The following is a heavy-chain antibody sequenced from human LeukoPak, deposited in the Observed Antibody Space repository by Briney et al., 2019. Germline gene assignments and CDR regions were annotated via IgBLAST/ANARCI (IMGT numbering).Heavy chain of an antibody. CDR2: ICSIGDNI. CDR1: VFFFSEYF. CDR3: ARDWLGHSNPDYFDY. J-gene: IGHJ4*02. D-gene: IGHD4-11*01. V-gene: IGHV3-11*04. Sequence: GCLRVSCAPPVFFFSEYFTTWIRPALQEGVEWVSYICSIGDNIFYADSVKGQFTISRDNAKKSMYLQMNSLRAEDTAVYYCARDWLGHSNPDYFDYWGQGTLVTVSS.